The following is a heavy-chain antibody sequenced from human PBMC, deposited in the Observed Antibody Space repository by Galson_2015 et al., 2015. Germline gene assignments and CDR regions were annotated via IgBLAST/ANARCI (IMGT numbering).Heavy chain of an antibody. CDR1: GGTFSRYT. D-gene: IGHD2/OR15-2a*01. V-gene: IGHV1-69*06. CDR2: ITPMFGTA. CDR3: AREMGEHTEQFYGY. Sequence: SVKVSCKASGGTFSRYTLNWVRQAPGQGLEWVGGITPMFGTATYAQKFLGRVTITADKSTSTGYMELSSLRSEDTAVYYCAREMGEHTEQFYGYWGQGTLVTVSS. J-gene: IGHJ4*02.